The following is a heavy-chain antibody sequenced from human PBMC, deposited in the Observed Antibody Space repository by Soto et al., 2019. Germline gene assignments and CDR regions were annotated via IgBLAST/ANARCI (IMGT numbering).Heavy chain of an antibody. J-gene: IGHJ6*02. V-gene: IGHV4-59*01. CDR2: FYHSGNS. Sequence: KPSETLSLTCSVSGGSIRSYYWSWIRQSPEKXLEWIGYFYHSGNSNYNPSLKSRVTISVDTSKNQLSLSLRSVTAADTAVYFCARISSVDPYGYVNGGLDVWGQGTTVTVSS. CDR3: ARISSVDPYGYVNGGLDV. CDR1: GGSIRSYY. D-gene: IGHD5-18*01.